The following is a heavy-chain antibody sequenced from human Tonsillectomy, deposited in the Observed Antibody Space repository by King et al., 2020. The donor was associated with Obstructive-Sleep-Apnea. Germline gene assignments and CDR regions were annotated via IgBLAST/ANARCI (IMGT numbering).Heavy chain of an antibody. CDR2: IKRDESEK. CDR1: AVIFSRGW. V-gene: IGHV3-7*01. D-gene: IGHD4/OR15-4a*01. J-gene: IGHJ4*02. Sequence: QLVQSGGGLVQPGGSLRLSCEASAVIFSRGWMSWVRQAPGKGLEWVANIKRDESEKYYVDSVKGRFTASRDNARNSLYLQMNSLRAEDTAVYYCASIDTTMVGRFDYWGQGSLVTVSS. CDR3: ASIDTTMVGRFDY.